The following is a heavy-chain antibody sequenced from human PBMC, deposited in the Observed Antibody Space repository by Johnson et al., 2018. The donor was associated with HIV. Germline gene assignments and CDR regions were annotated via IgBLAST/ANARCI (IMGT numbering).Heavy chain of an antibody. Sequence: QVQLVESGGGLVKPGGSLRLSCSASGFTFSDYYITWIRQAPGKGLEWISYISSSGSTIYYADSVKGRFTSSRDNSKNSLYLHMSSLRVEDTAVYYCARGSGVGAFDIWGQGTMVTVSS. CDR3: ARGSGVGAFDI. V-gene: IGHV3-11*04. CDR2: ISSSGSTI. J-gene: IGHJ3*02. D-gene: IGHD7-27*01. CDR1: GFTFSDYY.